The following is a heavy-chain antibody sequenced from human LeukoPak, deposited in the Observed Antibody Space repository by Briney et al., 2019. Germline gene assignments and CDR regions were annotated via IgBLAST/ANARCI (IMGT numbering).Heavy chain of an antibody. D-gene: IGHD3-22*01. CDR3: ARGIPGYFNTSGYYYDY. CDR2: IYYSGTT. V-gene: IGHV4-39*07. CDR1: GGSISSSSYY. J-gene: IGHJ4*02. Sequence: SETLSLTCTVSGGSISSSSYYWGWIRQSPGTGLEWIGSIYYSGTTYYNPSLKSRVTISIDTSKNQFSLKLSSVTAADTAMYYCARGIPGYFNTSGYYYDYWGQGTLVTVSS.